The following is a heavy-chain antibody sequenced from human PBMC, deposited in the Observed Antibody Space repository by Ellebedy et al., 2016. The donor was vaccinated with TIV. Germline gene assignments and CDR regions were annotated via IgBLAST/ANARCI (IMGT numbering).Heavy chain of an antibody. CDR1: GYRLSEVS. J-gene: IGHJ6*02. Sequence: ASVKVSCKVSGYRLSEVSVHWVRQAPGKGLEWMGGFDPVEGEAIYAQRFQGRITMTEDTTTNTAYMELRSLRSDDTAVYYYATALVVITTSLHYYGMDVWGQGTTVTVSS. V-gene: IGHV1-24*01. CDR2: FDPVEGEA. CDR3: ATALVVITTSLHYYGMDV. D-gene: IGHD3-22*01.